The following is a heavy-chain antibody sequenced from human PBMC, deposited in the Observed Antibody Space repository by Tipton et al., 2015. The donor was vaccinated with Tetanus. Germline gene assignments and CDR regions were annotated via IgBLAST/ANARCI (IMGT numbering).Heavy chain of an antibody. D-gene: IGHD2-15*01. Sequence: TLSLTCTVSGDFITSTSYYWGWIRQAPGKGLESIGFIHPGGSTHYNPSLRSRVSMSLDTSKNQFSLRLNSLTAADSALYYCARGSDAAKIHFWGQGTLVTVSP. V-gene: IGHV4-61*05. CDR1: GDFITSTSYY. CDR2: IHPGGST. CDR3: ARGSDAAKIHF. J-gene: IGHJ4*02.